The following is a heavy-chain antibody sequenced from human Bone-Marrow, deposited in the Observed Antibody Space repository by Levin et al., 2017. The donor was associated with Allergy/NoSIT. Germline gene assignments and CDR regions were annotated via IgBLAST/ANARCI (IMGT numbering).Heavy chain of an antibody. V-gene: IGHV1-18*04. CDR2: ISAYNGNT. D-gene: IGHD2-2*01. Sequence: PGGSLRLSCRPSGYIFSNNGISWVRQAPGQGLQWMGWISAYNGNTRFSANFQGRLTMTTDTSTSTAYMELSSLRSDDTAVYYCARESGADAMALLDYWGQGTLVTVSS. CDR3: ARESGADAMALLDY. J-gene: IGHJ4*02. CDR1: GYIFSNNG.